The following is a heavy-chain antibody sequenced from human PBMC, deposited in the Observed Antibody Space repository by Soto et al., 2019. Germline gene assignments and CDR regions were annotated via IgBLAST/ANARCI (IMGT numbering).Heavy chain of an antibody. D-gene: IGHD3-10*01. CDR2: ISSSGSTI. J-gene: IGHJ4*02. Sequence: QVQLVESGGGLVKPGGSLRLSCAASGFTFSDYYMSWIRQAPGKGLEWVSYISSSGSTIYYADSVKGRFTISRDNAKNSLYLQMNSLRAEDTAVYYCARDRVVEWFGEFGNVGVGADWGQGTLVTVSS. CDR1: GFTFSDYY. CDR3: ARDRVVEWFGEFGNVGVGAD. V-gene: IGHV3-11*01.